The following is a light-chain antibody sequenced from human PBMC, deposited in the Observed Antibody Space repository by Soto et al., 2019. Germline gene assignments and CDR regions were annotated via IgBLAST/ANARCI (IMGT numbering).Light chain of an antibody. J-gene: IGKJ2*01. CDR2: AAS. V-gene: IGKV1-39*01. CDR1: QTISSY. Sequence: DIQMTQSPSSLSASVGDGVTITCRASQTISSYLNWYQHRPGKAPKLLIYAASSLQSGVPSRFSGSGSGTDFTLTISSLQPEDFATYYCQQSYSTPYTFGQGTKLEIK. CDR3: QQSYSTPYT.